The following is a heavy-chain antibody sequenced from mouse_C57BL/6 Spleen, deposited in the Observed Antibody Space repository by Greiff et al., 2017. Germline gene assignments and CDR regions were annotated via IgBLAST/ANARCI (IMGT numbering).Heavy chain of an antibody. CDR3: TRGDYFDY. V-gene: IGHV5-9-1*02. J-gene: IGHJ2*01. CDR2: ISSGGDYN. CDR1: GFTFSSYA. Sequence: EVKLVESGAGLVKPGGSLKLSCAASGFTFSSYAMSWVRQTPEKRLEWVAYISSGGDYNDYADTVKGRCTISRDNARNTLYLQMSSLKSEDTAMYYCTRGDYFDYWGQGTTLTVSS.